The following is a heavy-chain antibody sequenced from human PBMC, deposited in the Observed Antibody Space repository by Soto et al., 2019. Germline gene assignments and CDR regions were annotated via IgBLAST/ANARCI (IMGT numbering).Heavy chain of an antibody. Sequence: GASVKVSCKASGYTFTSYYMHWVRQAPGQGLEWMGIINPSGGSTSYAQKFQGRVTMTRDTSTSTVYMELSSLRSEDTAVYYCARDGVWFGEPLMGADYYYYYGMDVWG. V-gene: IGHV1-46*01. CDR2: INPSGGST. J-gene: IGHJ6*02. CDR1: GYTFTSYY. CDR3: ARDGVWFGEPLMGADYYYYYGMDV. D-gene: IGHD3-10*01.